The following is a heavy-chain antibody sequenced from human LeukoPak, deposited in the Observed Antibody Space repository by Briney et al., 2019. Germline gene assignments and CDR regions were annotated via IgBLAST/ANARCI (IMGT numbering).Heavy chain of an antibody. J-gene: IGHJ4*02. V-gene: IGHV4-39*07. CDR3: ARAPHFFDTSGSRYYFDY. Sequence: PSETLSLTCSVSDDSITMYYWTWIRQPPGKGLEWIGSIYYSGNTYYSPSLMSRVTISVDTSKNQFSLNLSSVTAADTAVYYCARAPHFFDTSGSRYYFDYWGQGALVTVSS. CDR1: DDSITMYY. D-gene: IGHD3-22*01. CDR2: IYYSGNT.